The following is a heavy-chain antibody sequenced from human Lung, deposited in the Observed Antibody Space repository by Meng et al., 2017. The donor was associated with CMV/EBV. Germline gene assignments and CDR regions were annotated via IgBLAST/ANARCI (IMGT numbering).Heavy chain of an antibody. J-gene: IGHJ1*01. Sequence: QVQLVQSGPEVKKSGASVNVSCKTSGYLFTSYGISWVRQAPGQGLEWMGWISPYSGNTKYAQNLQGRVTLTTDTSTDTAYMELGSLIFDDTAVYYCARDPRYSDNWFRAGDFQQWGQGTLVTVSS. CDR1: GYLFTSYG. V-gene: IGHV1-18*01. D-gene: IGHD1-1*01. CDR3: ARDPRYSDNWFRAGDFQQ. CDR2: ISPYSGNT.